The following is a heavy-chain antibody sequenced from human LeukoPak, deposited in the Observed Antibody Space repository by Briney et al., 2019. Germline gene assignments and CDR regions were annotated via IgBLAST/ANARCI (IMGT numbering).Heavy chain of an antibody. CDR2: INTDGSTT. J-gene: IGHJ4*02. CDR3: AKYYGGNSWVCDY. Sequence: PGGSLRLSCATSRFTFSTYWMHWVRQAPGKGLVWVSRINTDGSTTTYADSVKGRFTISRDNSKNTLYLQMNSLRAEDTAVYYCAKYYGGNSWVCDYWGQGTLVTVSS. CDR1: RFTFSTYW. V-gene: IGHV3-74*01. D-gene: IGHD4-23*01.